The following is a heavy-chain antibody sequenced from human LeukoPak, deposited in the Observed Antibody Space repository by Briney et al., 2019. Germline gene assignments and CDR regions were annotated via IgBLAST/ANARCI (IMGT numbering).Heavy chain of an antibody. V-gene: IGHV4-4*02. Sequence: SGTLSLTCTVSGGSISRSNWWSWVRQPPGKGLEWIGEIHDTGSTNYNPPLKSRVTMSLDKSKNQFSLNLNSVTAADTAVYYCATYYDILSGYTFDYWGQGTLDAVSS. J-gene: IGHJ4*02. CDR3: ATYYDILSGYTFDY. D-gene: IGHD3-9*01. CDR2: IHDTGST. CDR1: GGSISRSNW.